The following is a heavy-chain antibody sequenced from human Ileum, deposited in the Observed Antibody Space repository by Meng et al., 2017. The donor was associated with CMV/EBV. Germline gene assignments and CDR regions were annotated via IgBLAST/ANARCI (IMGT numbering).Heavy chain of an antibody. J-gene: IGHJ6*02. CDR1: GDTFTSTG. Sequence: QGQLVPSGTAVKKTGASVKVSCKGSGDTFTSTGIAWMRQAPGQGLEWMGWISAYNGNTDYAQKFQGRVTMTTDASTSTAYMELGSLTSDDSAMYYCARDPLRWGAGDYHYYGMDVWGQGTMVTVSS. CDR3: ARDPLRWGAGDYHYYGMDV. D-gene: IGHD3-16*01. V-gene: IGHV1-18*01. CDR2: ISAYNGNT.